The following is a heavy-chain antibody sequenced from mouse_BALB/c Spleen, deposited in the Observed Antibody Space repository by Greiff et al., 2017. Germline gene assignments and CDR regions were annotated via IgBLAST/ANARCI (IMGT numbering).Heavy chain of an antibody. Sequence: EVQVVDSGPGLVKPSQSLSLTCTVTGYSITSDYAWNWIRQFPGNKLEWMGYISYSGSTSYNPSLKSRISITRDTSKNQFFLQLNSVTTEDTATYYCATYGNYDYWGQGTTLTVSS. CDR2: ISYSGST. V-gene: IGHV3-2*02. CDR3: ATYGNYDY. CDR1: GYSITSDYA. J-gene: IGHJ2*01. D-gene: IGHD2-10*02.